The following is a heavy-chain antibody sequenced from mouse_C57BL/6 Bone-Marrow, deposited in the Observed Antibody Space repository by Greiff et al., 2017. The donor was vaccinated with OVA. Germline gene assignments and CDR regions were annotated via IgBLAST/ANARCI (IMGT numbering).Heavy chain of an antibody. Sequence: QVQLKQSGPELVKPGASVKLSCKASGYTFTSYDINWVKQRPGQGLEWIGWIYPRDGSTKYNEKFKGKATLTVDTSSSTAYMELHSLTSEDSAVYFCAKIYHDYGLPYWGQGTLVTVSA. CDR1: GYTFTSYD. V-gene: IGHV1-85*01. D-gene: IGHD2-4*01. CDR2: IYPRDGST. CDR3: AKIYHDYGLPY. J-gene: IGHJ3*01.